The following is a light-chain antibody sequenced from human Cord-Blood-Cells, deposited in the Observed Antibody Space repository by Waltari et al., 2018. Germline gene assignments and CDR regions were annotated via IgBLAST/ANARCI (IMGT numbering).Light chain of an antibody. J-gene: IGKJ1*01. Sequence: EIVLTQSPGTLSLSPGERATLPCRASQSVSSSYLAWYQQKPGQAPRLLIYGASSRATGIPDRFSGSGSGTDFTLTISRLEPEDFAVYYCQQYGSSPLGHGFGQGTKVEIK. CDR1: QSVSSSY. V-gene: IGKV3-20*01. CDR2: GAS. CDR3: QQYGSSPLGHG.